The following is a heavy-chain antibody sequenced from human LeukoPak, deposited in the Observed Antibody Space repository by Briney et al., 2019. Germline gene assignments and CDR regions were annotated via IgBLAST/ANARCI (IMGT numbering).Heavy chain of an antibody. Sequence: GGSLRLSCAASGFTVSSNYMSWVRQAPGKGLEWVSVIYSGGSTYYADSVKGRFTISRDNSKNTLYLQMNSLRAEDTAVCYCATLDYYDSSGLASGVDYWGQGTLVTVSS. V-gene: IGHV3-66*01. CDR1: GFTVSSNY. CDR2: IYSGGST. D-gene: IGHD3-22*01. CDR3: ATLDYYDSSGLASGVDY. J-gene: IGHJ4*02.